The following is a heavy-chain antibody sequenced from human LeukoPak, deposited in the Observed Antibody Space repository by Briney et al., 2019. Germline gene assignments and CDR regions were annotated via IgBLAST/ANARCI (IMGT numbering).Heavy chain of an antibody. CDR3: STRAFSDNSPVA. CDR2: IYPATSDI. J-gene: IGHJ4*02. D-gene: IGHD3-3*02. CDR1: GNSFTNQL. Sequence: GEALKISWKHSGNSFTNQLNGWVRPLPGKGLELVRIIYPATSDIVSTPSHRGQVTISADKSSDAVFVQWGSLKASDTAKYSCSTRAFSDNSPVAWGQGTLVTVSS. V-gene: IGHV5-51*01.